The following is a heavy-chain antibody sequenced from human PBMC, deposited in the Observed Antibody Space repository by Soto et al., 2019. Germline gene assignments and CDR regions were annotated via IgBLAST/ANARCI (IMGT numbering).Heavy chain of an antibody. CDR1: GFTFSSYA. J-gene: IGHJ4*02. Sequence: QVQLVESGGGVVQPGRSLRLSCAASGFTFSSYAMHWVRQAPGKGLEWVAVTSYDGSNKYYADSVKGRVTISRDNSKNTLYLQMNSLRAEDTAVYYCARDKSPYSSGWHNRLFDYWGQGTLVTVSS. V-gene: IGHV3-30-3*01. CDR2: TSYDGSNK. CDR3: ARDKSPYSSGWHNRLFDY. D-gene: IGHD6-19*01.